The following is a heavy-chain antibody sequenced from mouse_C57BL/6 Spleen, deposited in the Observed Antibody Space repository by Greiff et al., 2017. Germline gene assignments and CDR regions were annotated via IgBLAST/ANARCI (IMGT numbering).Heavy chain of an antibody. CDR3: GRSYDYDVWFAY. CDR1: GFSLSTSGMG. D-gene: IGHD2-4*01. V-gene: IGHV8-12*01. Sequence: VTLKESGPGLLQSSQTLSLTCSFSGFSLSTSGMGVSWLRQPSGKGLEWLAHIYWGDDKRYNPFMKSRLTISKDTSSNQAVLMLTSVHTADTSTSYCGRSYDYDVWFAYWGQGTLVTVSA. J-gene: IGHJ3*01. CDR2: IYWGDDK.